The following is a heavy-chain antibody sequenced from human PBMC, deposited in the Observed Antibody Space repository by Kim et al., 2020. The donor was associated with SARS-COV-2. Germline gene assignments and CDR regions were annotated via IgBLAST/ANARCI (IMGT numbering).Heavy chain of an antibody. D-gene: IGHD5-12*01. J-gene: IGHJ4*02. V-gene: IGHV3-49*02. CDR3: TRDEEGGYVVDY. Sequence: YSASVKGRYTISRNESKSIAYLQMNSLKSEDTAGYYCTRDEEGGYVVDYWGQGTLVTVSS.